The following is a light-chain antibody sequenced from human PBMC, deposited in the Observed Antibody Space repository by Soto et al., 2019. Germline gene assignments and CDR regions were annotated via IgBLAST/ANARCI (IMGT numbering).Light chain of an antibody. CDR3: GTDHGSGSDFVVV. J-gene: IGLJ2*01. CDR1: SDHSHYR. CDR2: VGPGGIVG. V-gene: IGLV9-49*03. Sequence: QSVLTQPPSASASLGASVTLTCTLSSDHSHYRVDWYQQRPGKGPQFVMRVGPGGIVGSKGDDIPDRFSVLGSGLNRYLTIKNIQEEDESAYHCGTDHGSGSDFVVVFGGGTKVTVL.